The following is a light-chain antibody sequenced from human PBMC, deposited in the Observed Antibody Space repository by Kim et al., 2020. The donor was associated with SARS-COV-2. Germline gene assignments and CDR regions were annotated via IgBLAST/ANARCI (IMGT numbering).Light chain of an antibody. V-gene: IGLV3-1*01. CDR3: QAGDSSTGYV. Sequence: SYELTQPPSVSVSPGQTASITCSGDKLGDKYACWYQQKPGQSPVLVIYQDSKRPSGIPERFSGSNSGNTATLTISGTQARDEADYYCQAGDSSTGYVFGT. CDR1: KLGDKY. J-gene: IGLJ1*01. CDR2: QDS.